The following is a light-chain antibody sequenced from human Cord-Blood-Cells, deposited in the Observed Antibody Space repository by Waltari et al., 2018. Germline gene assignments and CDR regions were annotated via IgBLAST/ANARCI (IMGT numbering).Light chain of an antibody. CDR2: DVS. V-gene: IGLV2-14*01. Sequence: QSALTQPASVSGSPGQSITIPCTGTSSDVGGYNSVSWYQQHPAKAPKLMIYDVSNRPSGVSNRFSGSKSGNTASLTISGLQAEDEADYYCSSYTSSSTLYVFGIGTKVTVL. CDR1: SSDVGGYNS. CDR3: SSYTSSSTLYV. J-gene: IGLJ1*01.